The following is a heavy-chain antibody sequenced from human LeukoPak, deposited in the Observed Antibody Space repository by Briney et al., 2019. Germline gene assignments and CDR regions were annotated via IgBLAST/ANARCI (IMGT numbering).Heavy chain of an antibody. J-gene: IGHJ6*02. CDR3: AKVSFPIHYGSGSSYYYYGMDV. V-gene: IGHV3-23*01. CDR1: GFTFSSYA. D-gene: IGHD3-10*01. Sequence: PGGSLRLSCAASGFTFSSYAMSWVRQAPGKGREWVSAISGSGGSTYYSDSVKGRFTISRDNSKNTLYLQMNSLRAEDTAVYYCAKVSFPIHYGSGSSYYYYGMDVWGQGTTVTVSS. CDR2: ISGSGGST.